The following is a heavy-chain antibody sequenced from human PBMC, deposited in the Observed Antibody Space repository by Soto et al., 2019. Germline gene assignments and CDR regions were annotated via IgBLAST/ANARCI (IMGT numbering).Heavy chain of an antibody. D-gene: IGHD2-2*01. Sequence: PXEXLEISCQTSGYXFTAYLLTWVRHMPGKGLEWIATIDPSDSYFDYSPSFRGHVTFSVDRSITTVYLQWNSLKASDSAMYFCTRRASSSFYHFDFWGQGALVTVSS. CDR1: GYXFTAYL. V-gene: IGHV5-10-1*01. CDR2: IDPSDSYF. J-gene: IGHJ4*02. CDR3: TRRASSSFYHFDF.